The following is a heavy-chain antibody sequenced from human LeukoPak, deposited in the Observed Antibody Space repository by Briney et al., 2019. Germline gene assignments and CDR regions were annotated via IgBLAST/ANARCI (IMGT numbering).Heavy chain of an antibody. CDR2: IQSGGST. Sequence: HPGGSLRLSCAASGFTVSSNFMTWVRQAPGKGLEWVSAIQSGGSTYYADSVKGRFTISRDSSKNTLFLQMNSLTAEDTAVYYCARGTATSSQPFDYWGQGTMVTVSS. V-gene: IGHV3-66*01. CDR3: ARGTATSSQPFDY. D-gene: IGHD2-21*02. J-gene: IGHJ4*02. CDR1: GFTVSSNF.